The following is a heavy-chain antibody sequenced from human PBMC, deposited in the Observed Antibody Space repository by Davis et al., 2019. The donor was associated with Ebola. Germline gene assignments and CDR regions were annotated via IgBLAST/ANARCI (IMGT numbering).Heavy chain of an antibody. CDR2: IIPILGIA. D-gene: IGHD1-1*01. CDR1: GYTFTGYY. CDR3: ARVRYNWNEGDV. V-gene: IGHV1-18*04. Sequence: ASVKVSCKASGYTFTGYYMHWVRQAPGQGLEWMGRIIPILGIANYAQKLQGRVTMTTDTSTSTAYMELRSLRSDDTAVYYCARVRYNWNEGDVWGQGTTVTVSS. J-gene: IGHJ6*02.